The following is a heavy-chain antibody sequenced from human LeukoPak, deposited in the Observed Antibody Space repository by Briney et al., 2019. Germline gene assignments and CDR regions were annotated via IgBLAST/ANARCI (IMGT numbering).Heavy chain of an antibody. CDR2: INYSGST. V-gene: IGHV4-34*01. CDR3: ARVGGDIVVVPAARRPAPHFDY. CDR1: GGSFSGNY. D-gene: IGHD2-2*01. Sequence: SETLSLTCAVYGGSFSGNYWSWIRQPPGKGLEWIGEINYSGSTNYNPSLKSRVTISVDTSKNQFSLKLSSVTAADTAVYYCARVGGDIVVVPAARRPAPHFDYWGQGDLVTVSS. J-gene: IGHJ4*02.